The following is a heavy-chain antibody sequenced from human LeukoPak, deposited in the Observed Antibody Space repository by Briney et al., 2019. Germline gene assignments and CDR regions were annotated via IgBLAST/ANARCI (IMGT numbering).Heavy chain of an antibody. Sequence: EASVKVSCKASGYTFTGYYMHWVRQAPGQGLEWMGWINPNSGGTNYAQKFQGRVTMTRDTSISTAYMELSRLRSDDTAVYYCARNGIVGATWATYYYHYYMDVWGKGTTVTVSS. D-gene: IGHD1-26*01. J-gene: IGHJ6*03. CDR3: ARNGIVGATWATYYYHYYMDV. CDR1: GYTFTGYY. CDR2: INPNSGGT. V-gene: IGHV1-2*02.